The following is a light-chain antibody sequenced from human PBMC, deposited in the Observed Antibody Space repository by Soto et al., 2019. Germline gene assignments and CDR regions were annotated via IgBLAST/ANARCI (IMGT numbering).Light chain of an antibody. CDR3: SSYTSSSTWV. Sequence: QSVLTQPASVSGSPGQSIAISCTGTRSDVGAYNYVSWYQQHPGKAPKLMISEVTNRPSGVSDRFSGSKSGNTASLTISGLQAEDEADYYCSSYTSSSTWVFGGGTKLTVL. V-gene: IGLV2-14*01. CDR1: RSDVGAYNY. CDR2: EVT. J-gene: IGLJ3*02.